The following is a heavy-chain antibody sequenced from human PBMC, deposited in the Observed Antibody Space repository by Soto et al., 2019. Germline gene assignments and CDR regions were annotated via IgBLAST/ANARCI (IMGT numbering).Heavy chain of an antibody. CDR3: ARDLYNWNDVRYFDY. D-gene: IGHD1-1*01. V-gene: IGHV1-46*01. J-gene: IGHJ4*02. CDR2: LNPSGGST. Sequence: VSVMVSCKASGYTFTRYYMNRVRQAPGQGLEWMGMLNPSGGSTSYAQKFQGRVTMTRDTSTSTVYMELSSLRSEDTAVYYCARDLYNWNDVRYFDYWGQGTLVTVSS. CDR1: GYTFTRYY.